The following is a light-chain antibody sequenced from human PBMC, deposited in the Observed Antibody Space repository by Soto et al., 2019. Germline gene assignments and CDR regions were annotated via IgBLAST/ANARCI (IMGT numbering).Light chain of an antibody. V-gene: IGKV3-15*01. CDR1: QSVGSN. J-gene: IGKJ1*01. CDR2: GTS. CDR3: QQYNYWPRT. Sequence: EIVMTQSPATLSVSPGERATLSCRASQSVGSNLAWYQQKPGQAPRLLIYGTSTRATDIPARFSGSGSGTEFTLTISSLQSEDFAVYYCQQYNYWPRTFGPGAKVDI.